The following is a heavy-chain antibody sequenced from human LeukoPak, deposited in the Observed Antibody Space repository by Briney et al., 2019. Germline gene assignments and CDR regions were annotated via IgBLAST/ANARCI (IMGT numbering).Heavy chain of an antibody. CDR2: INHSGST. CDR3: ARGLEDYVWGSYRSARPFDY. V-gene: IGHV4-34*01. J-gene: IGHJ4*02. Sequence: SETLSLTCAVYGGSFSGYYWNWIRQPPGKGLEWIGEINHSGSTNYNPSLKSRVTISVDTSKNQFSLKLSSVTAADTAVYYCARGLEDYVWGSYRSARPFDYWGQGTLVTVSS. D-gene: IGHD3-16*02. CDR1: GGSFSGYY.